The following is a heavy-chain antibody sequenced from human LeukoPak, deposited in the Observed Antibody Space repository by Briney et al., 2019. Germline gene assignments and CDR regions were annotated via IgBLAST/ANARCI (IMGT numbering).Heavy chain of an antibody. CDR1: GGTFSSYA. CDR2: IIPIFGTA. D-gene: IGHD6-13*01. Sequence: GSSVKVSCKASGGTFSSYAISWVRQAPGQGLEWMGGIIPIFGTANYAHKFQGRVTITTDESTSTAYMELSSLRSEDTAVYYCARAGYSSSWLSSDYYYYYCMDVWGKGTTVTVSS. CDR3: ARAGYSSSWLSSDYYYYYCMDV. V-gene: IGHV1-69*05. J-gene: IGHJ6*03.